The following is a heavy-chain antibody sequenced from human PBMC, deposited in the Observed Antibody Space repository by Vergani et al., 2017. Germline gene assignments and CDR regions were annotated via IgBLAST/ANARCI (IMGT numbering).Heavy chain of an antibody. CDR2: FYTGGGT. CDR3: SRDPLYSTTWPFLLLDMDV. J-gene: IGHJ6*02. CDR1: GRSISSGSYY. V-gene: IGHV4-61*02. D-gene: IGHD6-13*01. Sequence: QVQLQESGPGLVRPSQTLSLTCTVSGRSISSGSYYWSWFRQPAGKGLEWIGRFYTGGGTSYNPSLKSRVTISVDTSKKQFSLQLSSVTAADTAVYYCSRDPLYSTTWPFLLLDMDVWGQGTTVTVSS.